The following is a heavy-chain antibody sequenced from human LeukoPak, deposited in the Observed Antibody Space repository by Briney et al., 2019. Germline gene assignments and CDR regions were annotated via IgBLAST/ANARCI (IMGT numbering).Heavy chain of an antibody. CDR3: ARGAAGYWVQLPGDY. D-gene: IGHD5-24*01. J-gene: IGHJ4*02. CDR2: ISAYNGNT. Sequence: GASVKVSCKASGYTFTSYYMHWVRQAPGQGLEWMGWISAYNGNTNYAQKLQGRVTMTTATSTSTAYMELRSLRSDDTAVYYCARGAAGYWVQLPGDYWGQGTLVTVSS. V-gene: IGHV1-18*04. CDR1: GYTFTSYY.